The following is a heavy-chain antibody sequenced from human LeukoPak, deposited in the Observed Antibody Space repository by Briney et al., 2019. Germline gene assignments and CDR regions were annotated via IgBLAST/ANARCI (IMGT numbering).Heavy chain of an antibody. J-gene: IGHJ4*02. V-gene: IGHV1-46*01. CDR3: ARWGGYQLLQRNFDY. CDR2: INPSGGST. D-gene: IGHD2-2*01. Sequence: ASVKVSCEASGYTFTSYYMHWVRQAPGQGLEWMGIINPSGGSTSYAQKFQGRVTMTRDTSTSTVYMELSSLRSEDTAVYYCARWGGYQLLQRNFDYWGQGTLVTVSS. CDR1: GYTFTSYY.